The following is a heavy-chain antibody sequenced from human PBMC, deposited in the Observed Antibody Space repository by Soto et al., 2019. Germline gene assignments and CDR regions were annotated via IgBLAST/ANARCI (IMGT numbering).Heavy chain of an antibody. Sequence: EVQLLESGGGVVQPGGSLRLSCVASGFNFKKFAMSWVRQAPGEGLEWVSGISGCGGSTSYADSVKGRFSIARDDSTNTLSLQMNNLRVEDTAQYYCAKADGEQWLLPHLDKWGQGTLFTVS. J-gene: IGHJ4*02. CDR1: GFNFKKFA. V-gene: IGHV3-23*01. D-gene: IGHD6-19*01. CDR3: AKADGEQWLLPHLDK. CDR2: ISGCGGST.